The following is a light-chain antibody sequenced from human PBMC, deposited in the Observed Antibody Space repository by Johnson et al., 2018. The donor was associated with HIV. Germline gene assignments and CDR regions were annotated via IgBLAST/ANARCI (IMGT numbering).Light chain of an antibody. V-gene: IGLV1-51*02. J-gene: IGLJ1*01. CDR2: ENN. Sequence: QSVLTQPPSVSAAPGQKVTISCSGSNSNIGNNYVSWYQQVPGTAPKLLIYENNKRPSGIPDRFSGSKSGTSATLGITGLQTGDEADYYCETWDSSLSGVFGTWTKVTVL. CDR1: NSNIGNNY. CDR3: ETWDSSLSGV.